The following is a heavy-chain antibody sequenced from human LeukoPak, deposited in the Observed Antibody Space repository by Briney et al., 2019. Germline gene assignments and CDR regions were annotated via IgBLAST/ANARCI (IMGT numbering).Heavy chain of an antibody. J-gene: IGHJ6*03. CDR2: IYTSGST. D-gene: IGHD2-15*01. CDR3: ERAVGYCSGGSCYSNYYYYMDV. Sequence: SETLSLTCTVSGGSISSGSYYWSWIRQPAGKGLEWIGRIYTSGSTNYNPSLKSRVTISVDTSKNQFSLKLSSVTAADTAVYYCERAVGYCSGGSCYSNYYYYMDVWGKGTTVTVSS. V-gene: IGHV4-61*02. CDR1: GGSISSGSYY.